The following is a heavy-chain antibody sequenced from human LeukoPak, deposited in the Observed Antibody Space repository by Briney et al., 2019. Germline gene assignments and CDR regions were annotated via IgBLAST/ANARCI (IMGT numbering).Heavy chain of an antibody. V-gene: IGHV3-48*04. CDR1: GFTFSSYS. Sequence: SGGSLRLSCAASGFTFSSYSMMRVRQAPGKGLEWVSYISSSSTTIHYADSVKGRFTISRDNAKNSLYLQMNSLRAEDTAVYYCARGAKGTRRRGVINYMDVWGKGTTVTISS. CDR3: ARGAKGTRRRGVINYMDV. D-gene: IGHD3-10*01. J-gene: IGHJ6*03. CDR2: ISSSSTTI.